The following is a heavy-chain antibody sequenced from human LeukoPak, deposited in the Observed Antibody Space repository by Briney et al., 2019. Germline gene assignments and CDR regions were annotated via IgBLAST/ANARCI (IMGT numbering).Heavy chain of an antibody. Sequence: SGPTLVKPTQNLTLTCSFSDFLLHTRGMAVAWIRQPPGKALEWLALISWDGDKRYSPSLKSRLTIAKDTSNNQVVLTLTNLDPVDTATYYCAPRRWAGGFDPWGQGLLVTVSS. CDR1: DFLLHTRGMA. D-gene: IGHD3-10*01. J-gene: IGHJ5*02. CDR3: APRRWAGGFDP. CDR2: ISWDGDK. V-gene: IGHV2-5*02.